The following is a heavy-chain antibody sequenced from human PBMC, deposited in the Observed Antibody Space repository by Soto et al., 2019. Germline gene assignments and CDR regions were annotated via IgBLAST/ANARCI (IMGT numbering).Heavy chain of an antibody. Sequence: GGVLRLSCVASGLTVSHNYMAWVRQAPEMGLEWVSILYTEGTTYYADSVKGRFTISRDSSKNTLFLQMDSLRAEDTAVYYCVRPRPSGENYGMDVWGQGTTVTVSS. CDR1: GLTVSHNY. D-gene: IGHD3-16*01. J-gene: IGHJ6*02. CDR2: LYTEGTT. V-gene: IGHV3-53*01. CDR3: VRPRPSGENYGMDV.